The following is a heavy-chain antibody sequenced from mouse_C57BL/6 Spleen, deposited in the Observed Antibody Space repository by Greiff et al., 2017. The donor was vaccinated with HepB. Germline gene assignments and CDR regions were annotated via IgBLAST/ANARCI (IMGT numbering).Heavy chain of an antibody. CDR2: IYPSDSET. CDR1: GYTFTSYW. D-gene: IGHD2-1*01. Sequence: VQLQQPGAELVRPGSSVKLSCKASGYTFTSYWMDWVKQRPGQGLEWIGNIYPSDSETHYNQKFKDKATLTVDKSSSTAYMQLSSLTSEDSAVYYCARGEVYYGNYEGGYWGQGTTLTVSS. J-gene: IGHJ2*01. CDR3: ARGEVYYGNYEGGY. V-gene: IGHV1-61*01.